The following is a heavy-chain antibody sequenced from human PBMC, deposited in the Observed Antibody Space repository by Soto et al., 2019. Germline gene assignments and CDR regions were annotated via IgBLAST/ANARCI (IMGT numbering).Heavy chain of an antibody. J-gene: IGHJ4*02. Sequence: EVQLLESGGGLVQPGGSLRLSCAASGFTFSSYAMSWVRQAPGKGLERVSAISGSGGSTYYADSVKGRFTISRDNSKNTLYLQMNSLRAEDTAVYYCAKDRIVGATRSKYFDYWGQGTLVTVSS. D-gene: IGHD1-26*01. V-gene: IGHV3-23*01. CDR2: ISGSGGST. CDR1: GFTFSSYA. CDR3: AKDRIVGATRSKYFDY.